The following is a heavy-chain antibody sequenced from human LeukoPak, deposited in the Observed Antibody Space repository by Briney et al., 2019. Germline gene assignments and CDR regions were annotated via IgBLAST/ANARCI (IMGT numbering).Heavy chain of an antibody. CDR3: ARVGAASQDSNY. D-gene: IGHD1-26*01. Sequence: GASVKVSCKTSGYTFTAFFIHWVRQAPGQGLEWMGWLNPNSGGTNYAQKFQGRVTMTRDTSISPAYMELSTLRSDDTAVYFCARVGAASQDSNYWGQGTLVTVSS. V-gene: IGHV1-2*02. CDR1: GYTFTAFF. J-gene: IGHJ4*02. CDR2: LNPNSGGT.